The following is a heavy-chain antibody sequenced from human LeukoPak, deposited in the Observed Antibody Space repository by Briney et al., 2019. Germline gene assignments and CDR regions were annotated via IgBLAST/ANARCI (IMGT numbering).Heavy chain of an antibody. CDR2: IIPIFGTA. CDR3: ARLYYDSSGYYYIFDY. V-gene: IGHV1-69*05. CDR1: GGTFSSYA. J-gene: IGHJ4*02. Sequence: SVKVSCKASGGTFSSYAISWVRQAPGQGLEWMGGIIPIFGTANYAQKFQGRVTITTDESTSTAYMELSSLRSEDTAVYYCARLYYDSSGYYYIFDYWGQGTLVTVSS. D-gene: IGHD3-22*01.